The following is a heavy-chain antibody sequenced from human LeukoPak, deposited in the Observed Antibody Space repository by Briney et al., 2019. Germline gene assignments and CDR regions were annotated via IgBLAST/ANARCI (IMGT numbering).Heavy chain of an antibody. CDR2: VSLSGLT. CDR3: SRENGAFSPFGY. CDR1: GGSITSTNW. V-gene: IGHV4-4*02. J-gene: IGHJ4*02. D-gene: IGHD2-8*01. Sequence: SETLSLTCGVSGGSITSTNWWSWVRQPPGQGLGWIGEVSLSGLTNYNPSLSSRVIMALDTSKNHLSLNLTSATAADTAVYYCSRENGAFSPFGYWGQGTLVTVPS.